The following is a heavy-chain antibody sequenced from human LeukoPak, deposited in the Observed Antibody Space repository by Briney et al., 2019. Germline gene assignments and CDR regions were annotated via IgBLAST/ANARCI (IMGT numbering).Heavy chain of an antibody. CDR3: ARDNSVRDEAWWFYP. V-gene: IGHV1-18*01. D-gene: IGHD5-24*01. CDR2: ISSYNGNT. CDR1: GYTLTELS. Sequence: GASVKVSCKVSGYTLTELSMHWVRQAPGQGLEWMGWISSYNGNTNYAQKLQDRVTMTTDTSTSTAYMELSSLRSEDTAVYYCARDNSVRDEAWWFYPWGQGTLVTVSS. J-gene: IGHJ5*02.